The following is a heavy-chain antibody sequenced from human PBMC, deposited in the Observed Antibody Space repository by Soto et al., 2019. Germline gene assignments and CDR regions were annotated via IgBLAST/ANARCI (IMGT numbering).Heavy chain of an antibody. J-gene: IGHJ5*02. D-gene: IGHD3-3*01. CDR2: ISSSSSYI. V-gene: IGHV3-21*01. Sequence: GGSLRLSCAASGFTFSSYSMNWVRQAPGKGLEWVSSISSSSSYIYYADSVRGRFTISRDNAKNSLYLQMNSLRAEDTAVYYCARDFWSGPNWFDPWGQGTLVTVSS. CDR1: GFTFSSYS. CDR3: ARDFWSGPNWFDP.